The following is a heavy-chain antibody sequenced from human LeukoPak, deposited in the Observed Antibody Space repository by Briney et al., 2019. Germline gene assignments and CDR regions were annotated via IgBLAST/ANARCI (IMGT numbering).Heavy chain of an antibody. D-gene: IGHD4-11*01. J-gene: IGHJ4*02. V-gene: IGHV3-21*01. CDR3: ARGTPTTRDFDY. CDR1: GFTFSSYW. Sequence: GGSLRLSCAASGFTFSSYWMHWVRQAPGKGLEWVSFISSSSNYIYYTDSVKGRFTISRDNAKNSLFLQMNSLRAEDTAVYYCARGTPTTRDFDYWGQGTLVTVSS. CDR2: ISSSSNYI.